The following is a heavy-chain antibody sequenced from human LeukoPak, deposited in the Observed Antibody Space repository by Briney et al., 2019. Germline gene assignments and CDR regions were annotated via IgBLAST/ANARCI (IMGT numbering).Heavy chain of an antibody. CDR2: IIPTFGTA. Sequence: SVKVSCKASGGTFSSYAISWVRQAPGQGLEWMGRIIPTFGTANYAQKFQGRVTITTDESTSTAYMELSSLRSEDTAVYYCARDAPDFWSGFGAFDIWGQGTMVTVSS. CDR1: GGTFSSYA. CDR3: ARDAPDFWSGFGAFDI. V-gene: IGHV1-69*05. D-gene: IGHD3-3*01. J-gene: IGHJ3*02.